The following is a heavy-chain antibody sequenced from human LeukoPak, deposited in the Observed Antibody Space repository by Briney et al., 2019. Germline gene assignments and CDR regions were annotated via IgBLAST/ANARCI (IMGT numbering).Heavy chain of an antibody. D-gene: IGHD3-3*01. Sequence: GRSLRLSCTASGFTFGDYAMSWVRQAPGKGLEWVGFIRSKAYGGTTEYAASVKGRFTISRDDSKSIAYLQMNSLKTEDTAVYYCTRVKSYYDFWSGYYRRVDYYYYYVDVWGKGTTVTVSS. J-gene: IGHJ6*03. CDR1: GFTFGDYA. CDR2: IRSKAYGGTT. V-gene: IGHV3-49*04. CDR3: TRVKSYYDFWSGYYRRVDYYYYYVDV.